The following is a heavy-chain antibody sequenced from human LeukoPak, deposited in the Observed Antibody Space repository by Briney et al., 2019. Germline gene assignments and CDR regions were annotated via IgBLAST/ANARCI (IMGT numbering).Heavy chain of an antibody. V-gene: IGHV3-23*01. CDR2: ISGSGGST. CDR3: ARGLAVAASYYFDY. CDR1: GFTFSSYG. Sequence: GGSLRLSCAASGFTFSSYGMSWVRQAPGKGLEWVSAISGSGGSTYYADSVKGRFTISRDNSKNTLYLQINSLRAEDMAVYYCARGLAVAASYYFDYWGQGTLVTVSS. J-gene: IGHJ4*02. D-gene: IGHD6-19*01.